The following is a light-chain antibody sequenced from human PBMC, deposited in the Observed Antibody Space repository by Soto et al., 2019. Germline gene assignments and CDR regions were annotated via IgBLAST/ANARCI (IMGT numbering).Light chain of an antibody. V-gene: IGKV3D-15*01. CDR2: DAS. CDR1: QSISSN. J-gene: IGKJ1*01. Sequence: EIVMTQSPATLSVSPGDRATLSCRASQSISSNLGWYQQKPGQAPRLLIYDASNRATGIPDRFSGSGSGTEFTLTISSLQSEDYAVYYCHQYNNWPPWTFGQGTKVDI. CDR3: HQYNNWPPWT.